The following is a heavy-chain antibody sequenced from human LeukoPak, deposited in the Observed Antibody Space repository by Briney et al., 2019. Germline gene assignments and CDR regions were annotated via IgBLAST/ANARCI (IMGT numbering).Heavy chain of an antibody. CDR1: GFTVSSNY. CDR2: VYSGGST. D-gene: IGHD5-24*01. CDR3: ARDRDGDYYFDY. Sequence: GGSLRLSCAASGFTVSSNYMSWVRQAPGKGLEWVSVVYSGGSTYYADSVKGRFTISRDNSKNTLYLQMNSLRAEDTAVYYCARDRDGDYYFDYWGQGTLVTVSS. V-gene: IGHV3-66*01. J-gene: IGHJ4*02.